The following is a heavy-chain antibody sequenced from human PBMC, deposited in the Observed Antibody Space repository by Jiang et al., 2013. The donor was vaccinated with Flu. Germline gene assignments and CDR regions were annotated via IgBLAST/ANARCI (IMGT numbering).Heavy chain of an antibody. V-gene: IGHV1-3*01. J-gene: IGHJ3*02. CDR3: ARDRGATRGFEI. D-gene: IGHD1-26*01. Sequence: GNTKYSQKFQGRVTITRDTSASTAYMELSSLRSEDTALYYCARDRGATRGFEIWGQGTMVTVSS. CDR2: GNT.